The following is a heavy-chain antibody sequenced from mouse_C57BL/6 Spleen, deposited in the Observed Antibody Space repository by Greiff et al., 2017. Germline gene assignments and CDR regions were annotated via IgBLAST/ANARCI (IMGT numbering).Heavy chain of an antibody. D-gene: IGHD2-14*01. V-gene: IGHV1-4*01. CDR1: GYTFTSST. CDR3: ARRDDYYAMDY. CDR2: INPSSGYT. J-gene: IGHJ4*01. Sequence: QVQLQQSGAELARPGASVKMSCKASGYTFTSSTMPWVKQRPGQGLEWIGYINPSSGYTKYNQKFKDKATLTADKSSSTAYMQLSSLTSEDSAVYYCARRDDYYAMDYWGQGTSVTVSS.